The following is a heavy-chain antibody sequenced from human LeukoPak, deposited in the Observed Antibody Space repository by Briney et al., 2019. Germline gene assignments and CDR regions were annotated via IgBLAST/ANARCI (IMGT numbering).Heavy chain of an antibody. CDR1: GFTFSIYT. CDR3: ARMSFTNGNHFDP. Sequence: PGGSLRLSCAASGFTFSIYTMNWVRQAPGKGLEWISYISSSSGTIHYAGSVRGRFTVSRDNGKNSLYLQMNNLRAEDTAVYYCARMSFTNGNHFDPWGQGTLVSVSS. D-gene: IGHD2-8*01. CDR2: ISSSSGTI. J-gene: IGHJ5*02. V-gene: IGHV3-48*01.